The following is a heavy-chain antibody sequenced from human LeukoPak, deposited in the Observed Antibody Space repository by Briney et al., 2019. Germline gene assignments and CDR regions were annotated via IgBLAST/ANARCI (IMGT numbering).Heavy chain of an antibody. CDR1: GFTFSSYA. CDR2: IARNGGST. D-gene: IGHD6-13*01. Sequence: GGSLRLSCAASGFTFSSYAMSWVRQAPGKGLEWVSAIARNGGSTYYADSMKGRFTISRDNPKNTLYLQINSLRAEDTALYYCAGATSWYNYFDCWGQGTLVTVSS. CDR3: AGATSWYNYFDC. V-gene: IGHV3-23*01. J-gene: IGHJ4*02.